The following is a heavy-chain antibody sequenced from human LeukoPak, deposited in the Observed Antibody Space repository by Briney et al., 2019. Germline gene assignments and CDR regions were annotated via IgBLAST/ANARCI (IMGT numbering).Heavy chain of an antibody. CDR3: ARGYSSGWYLYFDY. J-gene: IGHJ4*02. D-gene: IGHD6-19*01. Sequence: PSETLSLTCTVSGGSISSYYWSWIRQPPGKGLEWIGYIYYSGSTNYNPSLKSRVTISVDTSKNQFSLKLSSVTAADTAVYYCARGYSSGWYLYFDYWGQGTLVTVSS. V-gene: IGHV4-59*01. CDR2: IYYSGST. CDR1: GGSISSYY.